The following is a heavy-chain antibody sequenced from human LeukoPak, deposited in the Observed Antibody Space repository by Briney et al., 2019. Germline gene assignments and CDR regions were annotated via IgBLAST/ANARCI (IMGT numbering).Heavy chain of an antibody. CDR1: GFTFSNYN. Sequence: GGSLRLSCAASGFTFSNYNMNWVRQAPGKGLEWVSYISSSSTNIYYTDSVKGRFTISRDNSKNTLYLQMNSLRAEDTAVYYCAKDGLVYCGGDCYSTYYYYYMDVWGKGTTVTVS. CDR2: ISSSSTNI. D-gene: IGHD2-21*01. CDR3: AKDGLVYCGGDCYSTYYYYYMDV. J-gene: IGHJ6*03. V-gene: IGHV3-21*01.